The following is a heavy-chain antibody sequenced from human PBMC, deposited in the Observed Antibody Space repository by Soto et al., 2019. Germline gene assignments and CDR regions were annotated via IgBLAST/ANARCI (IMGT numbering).Heavy chain of an antibody. Sequence: GGSLRLSCTASGFTFGDYAMSWFRQAPGKGLEWVGFIRSKAYGGTTEYAASVKGRFTISRDDSKSIAYLQMNSLKTEDTAVYYCTRDRLHLGELSSLDAFDIWGQGTMVTVSS. D-gene: IGHD3-16*02. CDR1: GFTFGDYA. CDR2: IRSKAYGGTT. V-gene: IGHV3-49*03. CDR3: TRDRLHLGELSSLDAFDI. J-gene: IGHJ3*02.